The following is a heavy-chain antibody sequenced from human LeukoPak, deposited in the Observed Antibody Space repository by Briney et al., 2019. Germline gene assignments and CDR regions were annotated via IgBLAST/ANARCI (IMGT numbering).Heavy chain of an antibody. Sequence: SETLSLTCTVSGGSISSYYWNWIRQPPGKGLEWIGYIPYSGSIDYNPSLKSRVTISVATSKNQFSLQLSSVTAADTAVYYCAREGAEYSSGWYDYWGQGILVTVSS. J-gene: IGHJ4*02. CDR1: GGSISSYY. D-gene: IGHD6-19*01. V-gene: IGHV4-59*01. CDR2: IPYSGSI. CDR3: AREGAEYSSGWYDY.